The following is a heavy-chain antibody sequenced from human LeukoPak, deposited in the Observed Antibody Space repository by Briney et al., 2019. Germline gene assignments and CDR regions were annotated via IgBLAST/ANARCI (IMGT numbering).Heavy chain of an antibody. CDR2: IIPMLGIP. Sequence: SVKVSCKASGGTSITHIINWVRQAPGQGLEWMGRIIPMLGIPNYAQKFQGRVTFTADRSTNTAYMALSSLRSEDTAVYYCARSYREVRGNSPDYWGQGTLVTVSS. D-gene: IGHD1-26*01. CDR1: GGTSITHI. V-gene: IGHV1-69*02. J-gene: IGHJ4*02. CDR3: ARSYREVRGNSPDY.